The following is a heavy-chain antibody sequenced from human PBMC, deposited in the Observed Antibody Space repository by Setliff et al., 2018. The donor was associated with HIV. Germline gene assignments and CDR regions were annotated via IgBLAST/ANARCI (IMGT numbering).Heavy chain of an antibody. CDR2: VYHSGAT. CDR3: ARRPPPLQFLDSPSYYMDV. CDR1: GDSVSGSNW. Sequence: PSETLSLTCNVSGDSVSGSNWWTWVRRSPQKGLECIGEVYHSGATNYNPSLKSRVAMSVDKSENQFSLRLNSVTAADTAVYYCARRPPPLQFLDSPSYYMDVWCKGTTVTVSS. D-gene: IGHD3-3*01. V-gene: IGHV4-4*02. J-gene: IGHJ6*03.